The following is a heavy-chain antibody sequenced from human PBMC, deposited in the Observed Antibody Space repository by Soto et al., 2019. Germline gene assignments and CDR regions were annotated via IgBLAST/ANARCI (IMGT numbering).Heavy chain of an antibody. CDR2: INPNNGGT. D-gene: IGHD3-9*01. CDR3: ATTCAFGGSTIWCMDV. CDR1: GYTFTGYY. J-gene: IGHJ6*02. Sequence: ASVKVSCKASGYTFTGYYMHWVRQAPGQGLEWMGWINPNNGGTKYAQKFQGWLTLTRDTSISTAYMELSRLRSDDTAVYYCATTCAFGGSTIWCMDVCGQGTTVTVSS. V-gene: IGHV1-2*04.